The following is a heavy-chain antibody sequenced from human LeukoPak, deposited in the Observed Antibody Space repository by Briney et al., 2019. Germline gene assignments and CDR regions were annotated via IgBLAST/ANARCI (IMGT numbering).Heavy chain of an antibody. CDR2: TYYRSKWYN. CDR1: GDSVSSNSAA. Sequence: SQTLPLTCAISGDSVSSNSAAWNWIRQSPSRGLEWLGRTYYRSKWYNDYAVSVKSRITINPDTSKNQFSLQLNSVTPEDTAVYYCARDWPYSSAFPEPFDYWGQGTLVTVSS. V-gene: IGHV6-1*01. CDR3: ARDWPYSSAFPEPFDY. J-gene: IGHJ4*02. D-gene: IGHD6-25*01.